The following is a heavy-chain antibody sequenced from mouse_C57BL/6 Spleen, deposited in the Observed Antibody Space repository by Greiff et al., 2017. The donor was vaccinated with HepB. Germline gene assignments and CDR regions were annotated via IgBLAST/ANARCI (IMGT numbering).Heavy chain of an antibody. J-gene: IGHJ4*01. Sequence: QVQLQQSGAELVKPGASVKMSCKASGYTFTSYWITWVKQRPGQGLEWIGDIYPGSGSTNYNEKFKSKATLTVDTSSSTAYMQLSSLTSEDSAVYYCARFGGYEDYYAMDYWGQGTSVTVSS. CDR2: IYPGSGST. CDR1: GYTFTSYW. V-gene: IGHV1-55*01. D-gene: IGHD2-2*01. CDR3: ARFGGYEDYYAMDY.